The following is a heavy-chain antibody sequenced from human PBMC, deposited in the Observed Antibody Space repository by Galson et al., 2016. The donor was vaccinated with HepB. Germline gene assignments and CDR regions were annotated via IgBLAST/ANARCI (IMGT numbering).Heavy chain of an antibody. CDR1: GYIFTSYG. Sequence: SCKASGYIFTSYGISWVRQAPGQGLEWMGWISTYKGNTKYAQKVQGRVTMTEDTSTDTAYMELSSLRSEDTAVYYCAEKRDYDFWSGYEKWGQGTLVTVSS. J-gene: IGHJ4*02. CDR3: AEKRDYDFWSGYEK. CDR2: ISTYKGNT. D-gene: IGHD3-3*01. V-gene: IGHV1-18*01.